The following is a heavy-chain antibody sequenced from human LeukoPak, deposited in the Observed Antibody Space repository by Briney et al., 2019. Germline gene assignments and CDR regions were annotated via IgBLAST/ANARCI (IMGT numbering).Heavy chain of an antibody. J-gene: IGHJ4*02. CDR3: ARSRWLDAFDY. CDR2: ISSSGGST. CDR1: GFTFSSYA. Sequence: GGSLRLSCAVSGFTFSSYAMSWVRQAPGRGLEWVSGISSSGGSTPHADSVKGRFTISRDNAKNTLYLQMNSLRADDTAVYYCARSRWLDAFDYWGQGTLVTVSS. D-gene: IGHD6-19*01. V-gene: IGHV3-23*01.